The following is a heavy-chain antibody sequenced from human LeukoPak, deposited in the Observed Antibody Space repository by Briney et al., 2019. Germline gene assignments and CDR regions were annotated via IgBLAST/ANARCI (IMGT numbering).Heavy chain of an antibody. CDR3: AKGKAAAAALLDY. CDR1: GFTFSSYG. V-gene: IGHV3-30*18. D-gene: IGHD6-13*01. Sequence: GGSLRLSCAASGFTFSSYGMHWVRQAPGKGLEWVAVISYDGSNKYYADSVKGRFTISKDNSKNTLYLQMNSLRAEDTAVYYCAKGKAAAAALLDYWGQGTLVTVSS. CDR2: ISYDGSNK. J-gene: IGHJ4*02.